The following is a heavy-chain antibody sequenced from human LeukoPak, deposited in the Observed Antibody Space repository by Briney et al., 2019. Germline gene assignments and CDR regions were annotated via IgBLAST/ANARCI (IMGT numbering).Heavy chain of an antibody. CDR2: ISSSSTTI. CDR3: ARVRSSSWYVYFDY. V-gene: IGHV3-48*02. D-gene: IGHD6-13*01. J-gene: IGHJ4*02. Sequence: PGESLRLSCAASGFTFSIYNMNWVRQAPGKGLGWVSYISSSSTTIYYADSVKGRFTISRDNAKNSLYLQMNSLRDEDTAVYSCARVRSSSWYVYFDYWGQGTLVTVSS. CDR1: GFTFSIYN.